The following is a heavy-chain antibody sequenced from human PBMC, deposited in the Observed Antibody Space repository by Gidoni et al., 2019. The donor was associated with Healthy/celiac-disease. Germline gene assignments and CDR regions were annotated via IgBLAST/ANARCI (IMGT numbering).Heavy chain of an antibody. CDR1: GYTFPSYG. V-gene: IGHV1-18*04. CDR2: ISAYNGNT. Sequence: HVQLVQSGAEVKKPGASVKVSCKASGYTFPSYGISWVRPAPGQGLEWMGWISAYNGNTNYAQKLQGRVTMTTDTSTSTAYMELRSLRSDDTAGYYCARSPTVVTPEANFDYWGQGTLVTVSS. J-gene: IGHJ4*02. D-gene: IGHD4-17*01. CDR3: ARSPTVVTPEANFDY.